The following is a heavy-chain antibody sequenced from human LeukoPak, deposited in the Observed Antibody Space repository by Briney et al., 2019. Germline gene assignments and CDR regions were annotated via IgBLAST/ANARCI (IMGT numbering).Heavy chain of an antibody. CDR2: INPSGGST. V-gene: IGHV1-46*01. CDR1: GYTFTSYY. J-gene: IGHJ4*02. CDR3: ARVSQLLYSLRYFDY. D-gene: IGHD2-2*02. Sequence: APVKVSCKASGYTFTSYYMHWVRQAPGQGLEWMGIINPSGGSTSYAQKFQGRVTMTRDTSTSTVYMELSRLRSDDTAVYYCARVSQLLYSLRYFDYWGQGTLVTVSS.